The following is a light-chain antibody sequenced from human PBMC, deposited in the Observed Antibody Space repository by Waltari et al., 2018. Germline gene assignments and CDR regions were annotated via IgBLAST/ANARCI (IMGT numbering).Light chain of an antibody. CDR2: EAS. Sequence: DIQMTQSPSTLSASVGARVHITCRASHSISTWLAWFQQKPGKAPKLLIYEASSLENGVPSRFSGSGSGTEFTLTISSLQPDDFATYYCQQFNTYPIPFGRGTKVDIK. CDR3: QQFNTYPIP. J-gene: IGKJ3*01. CDR1: HSISTW. V-gene: IGKV1-5*03.